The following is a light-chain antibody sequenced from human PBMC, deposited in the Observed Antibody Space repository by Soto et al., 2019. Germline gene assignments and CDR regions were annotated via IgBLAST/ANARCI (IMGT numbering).Light chain of an antibody. CDR1: TSNIGRNT. CDR2: NNN. Sequence: QSVLTQPPSASGTPGQTVTISCSGTTSNIGRNTVNWYQQLPGRAPKLLIFNNNQRPSGVPDRFSGSKSGTSASLAISGLRSGDEADYHCAAWDDSLSGQVFGGGTQLTVL. J-gene: IGLJ3*02. V-gene: IGLV1-44*01. CDR3: AAWDDSLSGQV.